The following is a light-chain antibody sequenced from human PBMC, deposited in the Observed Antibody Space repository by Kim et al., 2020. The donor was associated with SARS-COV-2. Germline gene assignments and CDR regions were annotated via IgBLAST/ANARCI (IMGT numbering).Light chain of an antibody. CDR3: QQYKSYPLT. V-gene: IGKV1-5*01. J-gene: IGKJ4*01. CDR2: DAT. Sequence: DIQMTQSPSTLSASVGDRVTITCRASQSLNNWLAWFQQKPGQAAKLLIYDATSLESGVPSSVSGSGSGTEFTLTISSLQPDDFATYYCQQYKSYPLTFGGGTKVDIK. CDR1: QSLNNW.